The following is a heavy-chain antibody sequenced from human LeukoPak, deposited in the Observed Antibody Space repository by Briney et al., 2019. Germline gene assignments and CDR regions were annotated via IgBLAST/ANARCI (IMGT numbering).Heavy chain of an antibody. V-gene: IGHV3-21*04. Sequence: GGSLRLSCAASGFTFSGSWMHWVRQAPGKGLEWVSSISTSSSYIYSADSVKGRFTISRDNAKNSLYLQMNSLRAEDTAVYYCVRDTFSPDAFDIWGQGTMVTVSS. CDR2: ISTSSSYI. J-gene: IGHJ3*02. D-gene: IGHD3-16*01. CDR1: GFTFSGSW. CDR3: VRDTFSPDAFDI.